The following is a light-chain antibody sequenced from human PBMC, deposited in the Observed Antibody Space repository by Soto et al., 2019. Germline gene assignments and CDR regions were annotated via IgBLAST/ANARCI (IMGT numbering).Light chain of an antibody. CDR2: DVS. J-gene: IGLJ1*01. Sequence: QSALTQPDSVSGSPGQSITISCIGTSSDIGAYNYASWYQQHPGKAPKLIIYDVSNRPSGVSNRLSGSKSGYTASLTISGLQAEDEADYYCSSYSSTITRVFGTGTKVTVL. CDR3: SSYSSTITRV. CDR1: SSDIGAYNY. V-gene: IGLV2-14*03.